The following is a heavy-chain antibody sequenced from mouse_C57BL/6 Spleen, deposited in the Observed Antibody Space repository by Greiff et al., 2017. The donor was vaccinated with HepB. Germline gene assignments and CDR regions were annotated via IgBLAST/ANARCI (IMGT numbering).Heavy chain of an antibody. Sequence: EVQLKESGPELVKPGASVKMSCKASGYTFTDYNMHWVKQSHGKSLEWIGYINPNNGGTSYNQKFKGKATLTVNKSSSTAYMELRSLTSEDSAVYYCASHYYGSRYFDVWGTGTTVTVSS. D-gene: IGHD1-1*01. CDR1: GYTFTDYN. CDR2: INPNNGGT. J-gene: IGHJ1*03. CDR3: ASHYYGSRYFDV. V-gene: IGHV1-22*01.